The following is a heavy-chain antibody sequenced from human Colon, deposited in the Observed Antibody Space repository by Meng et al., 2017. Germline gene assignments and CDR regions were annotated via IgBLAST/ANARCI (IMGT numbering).Heavy chain of an antibody. D-gene: IGHD1-14*01. V-gene: IGHV4-4*02. CDR2: IYDYGRT. CDR1: GGPFTSGKF. Sequence: GRRRELGPGLVKPSGALSPTCTVSGGPFTSGKFWGWVRQTPGKGLEWIGEIYDYGRTNYNPSLMSRVTISIDKSKSQFSLDLSSVIAADTAVYYCCGGIAGTGRPLYFDYWGQGTLVTSPQ. J-gene: IGHJ4*02. CDR3: CGGIAGTGRPLYFDY.